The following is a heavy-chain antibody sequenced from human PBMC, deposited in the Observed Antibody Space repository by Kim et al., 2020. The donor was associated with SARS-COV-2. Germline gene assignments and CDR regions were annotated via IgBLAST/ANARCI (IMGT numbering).Heavy chain of an antibody. CDR3: ARHVVYSGSYLEGIDY. CDR2: IYPGDSQT. D-gene: IGHD1-26*01. Sequence: GESLKISCKGSGYSFTNYWIGWVRQMPGTGLEWIGIIYPGDSQTRYNPSFQGQVTISADKSISTAYLQWSGLKASDTALYYCARHVVYSGSYLEGIDYWGQGTPVTVSS. J-gene: IGHJ4*02. V-gene: IGHV5-51*01. CDR1: GYSFTNYW.